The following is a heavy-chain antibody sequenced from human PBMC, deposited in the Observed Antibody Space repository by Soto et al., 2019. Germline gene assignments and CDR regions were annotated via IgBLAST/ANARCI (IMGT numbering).Heavy chain of an antibody. J-gene: IGHJ6*02. Sequence: PSETLSLTCAVYGGSFSGYYWSWIRQPPGKGLEWIGEINHSGSTNYNPSLKSRVTISVDTSKNQFSLKLSSVTAADTAVYYCARGKRITMVRGPRAGYGMDAWGQGTTVTVSS. D-gene: IGHD3-10*01. CDR1: GGSFSGYY. V-gene: IGHV4-34*01. CDR2: INHSGST. CDR3: ARGKRITMVRGPRAGYGMDA.